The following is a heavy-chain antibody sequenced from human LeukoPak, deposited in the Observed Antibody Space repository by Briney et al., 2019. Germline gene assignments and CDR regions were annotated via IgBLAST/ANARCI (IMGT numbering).Heavy chain of an antibody. D-gene: IGHD2-2*01. CDR3: ARSTTDGGYCSSTSCSEGYDY. CDR2: ISSSGSTI. J-gene: IGHJ4*02. V-gene: IGHV3-48*03. CDR1: GFTFSSYE. Sequence: SGGSLRLSCAASGFTFSSYEMNWVRQAPGRGLEWVSYISSSGSTIYYADSVKGRFTISRDNAKNSLYLQMNSLRAEDTAVYYCARSTTDGGYCSSTSCSEGYDYWGQGTLVTVSS.